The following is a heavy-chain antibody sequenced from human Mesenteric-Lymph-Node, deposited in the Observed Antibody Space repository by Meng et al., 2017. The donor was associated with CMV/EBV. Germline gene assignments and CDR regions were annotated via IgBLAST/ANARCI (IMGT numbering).Heavy chain of an antibody. CDR2: VYLSGTT. CDR1: GASISSNSYY. D-gene: IGHD2-2*01. CDR3: AREGGYCGSTSCLEYFQH. Sequence: SETLSLTCTVSGASISSNSYYWGWIRQPPGKGLEWIGSVYLSGTTYYNPSLKSRVSISVDKSKNQFSLKLTSVTAADTAVYYCAREGGYCGSTSCLEYFQHWGQGTLVTVSS. J-gene: IGHJ1*01. V-gene: IGHV4-39*07.